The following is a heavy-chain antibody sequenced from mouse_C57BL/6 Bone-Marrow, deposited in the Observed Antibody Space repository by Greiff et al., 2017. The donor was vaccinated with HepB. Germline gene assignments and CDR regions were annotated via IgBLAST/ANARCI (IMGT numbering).Heavy chain of an antibody. Sequence: VQLQQPGAELVKPGASVKLSCKASGYTFTSYWMHWVKQRPGQGLEWIGMIHPNSGSTNYNEKFKSKATLTVDKSSSTAYMQLSSLTSEDSAVYYCARVLKQLSPTGGFAYWGQGTLVTVSA. J-gene: IGHJ3*01. V-gene: IGHV1-64*01. CDR2: IHPNSGST. D-gene: IGHD3-2*02. CDR3: ARVLKQLSPTGGFAY. CDR1: GYTFTSYW.